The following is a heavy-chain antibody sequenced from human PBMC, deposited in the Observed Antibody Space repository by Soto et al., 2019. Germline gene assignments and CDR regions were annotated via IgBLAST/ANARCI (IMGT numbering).Heavy chain of an antibody. Sequence: GSLRLSCAASGFTFSSYDMHWVRPAPGKGLEWVAVISYDGSNKYYADSVKGRFTISRDNSKNTLYLQMNSLRAEDTAVYYCAKARGYYYDSSGYPPDYWGQATLVTVSS. CDR3: AKARGYYYDSSGYPPDY. CDR2: ISYDGSNK. CDR1: GFTFSSYD. D-gene: IGHD3-22*01. J-gene: IGHJ4*02. V-gene: IGHV3-30*18.